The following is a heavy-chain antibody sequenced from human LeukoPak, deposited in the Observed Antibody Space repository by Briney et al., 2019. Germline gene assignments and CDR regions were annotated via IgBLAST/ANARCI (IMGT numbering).Heavy chain of an antibody. CDR1: GGTFNSFA. CDR2: IIPIFGTT. J-gene: IGHJ2*01. CDR3: ARNLQTTLAFWYFDL. V-gene: IGHV1-69*01. Sequence: SVKVSSKAAGGTFNSFAINWVRQAPGQGPEWMGGIIPIFGTTDIAKKFQDRVTITADESTGTVYLELSSLRSEDTAVYYCARNLQTTLAFWYFDLWGRGTLVTVS. D-gene: IGHD2-15*01.